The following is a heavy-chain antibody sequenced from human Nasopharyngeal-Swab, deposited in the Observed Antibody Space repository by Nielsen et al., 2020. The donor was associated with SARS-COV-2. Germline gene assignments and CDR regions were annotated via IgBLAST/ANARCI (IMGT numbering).Heavy chain of an antibody. J-gene: IGHJ4*02. Sequence: SETLSLTCSVSGASISRYYWSWIRQAPGKGLEWIGEINHSGSTNYNPSLKSRVTISVDPSKNQFSLKLHSVTAADTAVYYCARVLVSLTGDLDSWGRGTPVTVSS. CDR2: INHSGST. D-gene: IGHD3-10*01. CDR3: ARVLVSLTGDLDS. CDR1: GASISRYY. V-gene: IGHV4-34*01.